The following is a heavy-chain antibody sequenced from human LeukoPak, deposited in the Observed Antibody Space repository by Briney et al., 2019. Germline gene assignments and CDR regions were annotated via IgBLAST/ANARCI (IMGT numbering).Heavy chain of an antibody. CDR3: ARDRLTSGSYFFDY. CDR1: AFTFSDYS. Sequence: GGSLRLSCAASAFTFSDYSMNWVRQAPGKGLEWISYISGRSSNIYYADSVRGRFTISRDNAKNSMYLQMNSLRAEDTAVYYCARDRLTSGSYFFDYWGQGTLVTVSS. D-gene: IGHD1-26*01. V-gene: IGHV3-48*01. J-gene: IGHJ4*02. CDR2: ISGRSSNI.